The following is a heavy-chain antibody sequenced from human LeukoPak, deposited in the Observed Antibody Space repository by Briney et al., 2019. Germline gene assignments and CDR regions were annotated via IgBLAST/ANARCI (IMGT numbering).Heavy chain of an antibody. CDR2: ISYNGSNK. CDR3: ARRRYNWNAIDY. CDR1: GFTFSSYA. Sequence: SGGSLRLSCAASGFTFSSYAIHWVRQAPGKGLEWVAVISYNGSNKYYADSVKGRFTISRDNSKNMLYLQMNSLRAEDTAVYFCARRRYNWNAIDYWGQGTLVTVSS. V-gene: IGHV3-30-3*01. J-gene: IGHJ4*02. D-gene: IGHD1-20*01.